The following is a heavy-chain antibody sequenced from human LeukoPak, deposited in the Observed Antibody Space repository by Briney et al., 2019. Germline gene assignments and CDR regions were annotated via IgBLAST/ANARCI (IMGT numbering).Heavy chain of an antibody. Sequence: SETLSLTCSVSGGSISSSSYYWGWIRQPPGKGLEWIGSIYYSGITYNNPSLKSRVTVSVDTSKNQFSLKLSSVIEADTAVYYCARAYAGYASRFDYWGQGILVTVSS. CDR2: IYYSGIT. D-gene: IGHD1-1*01. CDR1: GGSISSSSYY. J-gene: IGHJ4*02. CDR3: ARAYAGYASRFDY. V-gene: IGHV4-39*07.